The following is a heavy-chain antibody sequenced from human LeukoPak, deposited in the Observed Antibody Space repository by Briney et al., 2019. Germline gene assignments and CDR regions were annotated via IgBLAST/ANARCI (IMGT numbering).Heavy chain of an antibody. CDR1: GFAFTNYA. J-gene: IGHJ4*02. CDR2: IIGNGGSS. Sequence: PPGGSLRLSCAASGFAFTNYAMNWVRQAPGKGLEWVSTIIGNGGSSYHADSVKGRFTISRDNTKNMLYLQMDSLRAEDTAVYFCARGGYGSGTVYYFDFWGQGTLVTVSS. V-gene: IGHV3-23*01. D-gene: IGHD3-10*01. CDR3: ARGGYGSGTVYYFDF.